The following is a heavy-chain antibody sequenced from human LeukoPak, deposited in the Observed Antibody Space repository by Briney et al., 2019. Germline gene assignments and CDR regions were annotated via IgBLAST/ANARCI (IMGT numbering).Heavy chain of an antibody. CDR1: GFAFSSYG. CDR3: AKEDAPLGGRPVN. CDR2: IRDEGRDK. D-gene: IGHD3-16*01. Sequence: PGGSLRLSCAASGFAFSSYGMHWVRQAPGKGLEWVAFIRDEGRDKFYGDSVKGRVTISRDNSKNTLYLQIHSLRPEDTAVYYCAKEDAPLGGRPVNWGQGTLVIVSS. V-gene: IGHV3-30*02. J-gene: IGHJ4*02.